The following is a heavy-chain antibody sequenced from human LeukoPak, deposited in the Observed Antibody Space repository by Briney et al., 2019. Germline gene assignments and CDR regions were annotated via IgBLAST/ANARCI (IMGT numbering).Heavy chain of an antibody. CDR2: ISAYNGNT. CDR3: AREKTYYYGSGSPTIDY. CDR1: GYTFTSYA. V-gene: IGHV1-18*01. D-gene: IGHD3-10*01. Sequence: ASVKVSCKASGYTFTSYAMHWVRQAPGQGLEWMGWISAYNGNTNYAQKLQGRVTMTTDTSTSTAYMELRSLRSDDTAVYYCAREKTYYYGSGSPTIDYWGQGTLVTVSS. J-gene: IGHJ4*02.